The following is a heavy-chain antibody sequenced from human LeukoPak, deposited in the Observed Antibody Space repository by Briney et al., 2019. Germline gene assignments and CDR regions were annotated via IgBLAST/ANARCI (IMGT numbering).Heavy chain of an antibody. Sequence: GWSLRLSCAASAFTFSDNYMTWVRHAPGEGLDWLSYIRGNGGVIQYADSVKGRFNIPRDNAKNLLYLQMDSLRVEDTAIYYCARDPRTVRIWGQGTLVTVSS. CDR1: AFTFSDNY. J-gene: IGHJ4*02. CDR3: ARDPRTVRI. CDR2: IRGNGGVI. D-gene: IGHD1-1*01. V-gene: IGHV3-11*04.